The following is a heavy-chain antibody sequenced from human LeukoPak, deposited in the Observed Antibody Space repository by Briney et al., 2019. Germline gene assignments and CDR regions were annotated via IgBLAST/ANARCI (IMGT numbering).Heavy chain of an antibody. CDR3: ARGNDYWNGYIDY. Sequence: GGSLRLSCAASGFSFSSHWMHWVRHATGKGLVWVSHVKNDGSSTNYADSVRGRFTISRDNAKNTLYLQMNSLRAEDTAVYYCARGNDYWNGYIDYWGQGTLVTVSS. CDR2: VKNDGSST. V-gene: IGHV3-74*01. CDR1: GFSFSSHW. D-gene: IGHD3-3*01. J-gene: IGHJ4*02.